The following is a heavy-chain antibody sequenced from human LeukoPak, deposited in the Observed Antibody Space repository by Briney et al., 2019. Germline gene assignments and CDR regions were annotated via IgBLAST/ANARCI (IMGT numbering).Heavy chain of an antibody. D-gene: IGHD3-10*01. CDR2: INPSGGST. Sequence: ASVKVSCKVSGYSFTSYYMHWVRQAPGQGLEWMGIINPSGGSTSYAQKFQGRVTMTRDTSTSTVYMELSSLRSEDTAVYYCARDYYGSGSYSKGSYNWFDPWGQGTLVTVSS. CDR1: GYSFTSYY. V-gene: IGHV1-46*01. J-gene: IGHJ5*02. CDR3: ARDYYGSGSYSKGSYNWFDP.